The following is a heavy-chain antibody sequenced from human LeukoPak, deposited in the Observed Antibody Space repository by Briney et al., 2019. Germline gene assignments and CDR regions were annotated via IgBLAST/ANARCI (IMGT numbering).Heavy chain of an antibody. CDR2: IYYSGST. CDR3: ARGPAEEQLQWFDP. V-gene: IGHV4-31*03. J-gene: IGHJ5*02. CDR1: GGSISSGGYY. Sequence: SETLSLTCTVSGGSISSGGYYWSWIRQRPGKGLEWIGYIYYSGSTYYNPSLKSRVTISVDTSKNQFSLKLSSVTAADTAVYYCARGPAEEQLQWFDPWGQGTLVTVSS. D-gene: IGHD6-13*01.